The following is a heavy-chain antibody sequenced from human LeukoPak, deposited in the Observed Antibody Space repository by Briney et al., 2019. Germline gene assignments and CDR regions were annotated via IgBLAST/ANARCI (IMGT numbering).Heavy chain of an antibody. CDR1: GFTFSNYW. CDR3: ARVSRWGLNPNPPY. CDR2: IKHDGSKK. D-gene: IGHD7-27*01. V-gene: IGHV3-7*03. J-gene: IGHJ4*02. Sequence: GGSLRLSCAASGFTFSNYWMSWVRQAPGKGLEWVANIKHDGSKKYYVDSVKGRFTISRDNAMNSLYMQMNSLRAEDTAVYYCARVSRWGLNPNPPYWGQGTLVTVSS.